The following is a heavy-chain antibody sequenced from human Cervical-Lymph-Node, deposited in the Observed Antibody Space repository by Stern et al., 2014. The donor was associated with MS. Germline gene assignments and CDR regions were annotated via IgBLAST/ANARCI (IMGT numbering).Heavy chain of an antibody. CDR2: IIPIFATT. Sequence: QMQLVQSGAEVKKPGSSVKVSCKVSGGTFSSYTLNWVRQAPGQGLEWMGGIIPIFATTNYAQRFQGKVTITADGSTSTAYMEVTSLRPEDTAVYYCAREGIPGAGGTFDNWGQGTLVIVSS. J-gene: IGHJ4*02. V-gene: IGHV1-69*01. D-gene: IGHD1-26*01. CDR3: AREGIPGAGGTFDN. CDR1: GGTFSSYT.